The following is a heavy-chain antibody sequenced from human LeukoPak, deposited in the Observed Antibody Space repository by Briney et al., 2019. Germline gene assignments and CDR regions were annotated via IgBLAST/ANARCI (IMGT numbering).Heavy chain of an antibody. J-gene: IGHJ5*01. Sequence: ASVKVSCKASGYTFTGYYMHWVRQAPGQGLEWMGWLDPYSGGTNYAQNFQGGVTMTRDTSISTASMELSRLISDDTAVYYCARGAGTSWFDYRGQGTLVTVSS. CDR2: LDPYSGGT. CDR3: ARGAGTSWFDY. CDR1: GYTFTGYY. V-gene: IGHV1-2*02. D-gene: IGHD2-2*01.